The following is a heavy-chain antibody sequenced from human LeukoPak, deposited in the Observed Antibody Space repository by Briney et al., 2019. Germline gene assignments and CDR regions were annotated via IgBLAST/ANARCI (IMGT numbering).Heavy chain of an antibody. CDR2: ISYDGSNK. Sequence: GGSLRLSCAASGFTFSSYAMHWVRQAPGKGLEWVAVISYDGSNKYYADSVKGRFTISRDNSKNTLYLQMNSLRAEDTAVYYCARVPYPNYDSSGYYDYWGQGTLVTVSS. CDR3: ARVPYPNYDSSGYYDY. D-gene: IGHD3-22*01. J-gene: IGHJ4*02. V-gene: IGHV3-30*04. CDR1: GFTFSSYA.